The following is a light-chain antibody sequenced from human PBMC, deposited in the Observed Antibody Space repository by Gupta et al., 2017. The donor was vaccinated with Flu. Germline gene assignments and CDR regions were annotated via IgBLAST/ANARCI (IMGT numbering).Light chain of an antibody. Sequence: EIALTQSPATLSLSPGDRATLTCRASQTVSSRYLAWYQQKPGQAPRLLIHGASTRATGIPDRFSGSGSGKDFTLTSNGLEPEDFAVYCCQPNSSSPTFGRGTKVEIK. CDR2: GAS. J-gene: IGKJ1*01. V-gene: IGKV3-20*01. CDR3: QPNSSSPT. CDR1: QTVSSRY.